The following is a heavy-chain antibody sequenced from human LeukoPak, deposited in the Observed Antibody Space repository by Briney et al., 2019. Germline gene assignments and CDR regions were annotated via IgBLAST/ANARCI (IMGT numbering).Heavy chain of an antibody. V-gene: IGHV3-48*03. CDR1: AFTFSSYE. CDR2: ISSSGSTI. CDR3: ARATYDYGDSNPFDY. D-gene: IGHD4-17*01. Sequence: GGSLTLSRPASAFTFSSYEMNWVRQPPERVREWVSYISSSGSTIYYADSVKGRFTISRDNAKNSLYLQMNSLRAEDTAVYYCARATYDYGDSNPFDYWGQGTLVTVSS. J-gene: IGHJ4*02.